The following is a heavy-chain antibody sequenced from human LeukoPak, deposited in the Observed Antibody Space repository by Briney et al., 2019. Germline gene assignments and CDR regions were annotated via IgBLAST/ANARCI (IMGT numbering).Heavy chain of an antibody. CDR2: IWYDGSNK. J-gene: IGHJ4*02. CDR3: ARDSANWSYFDY. V-gene: IGHV3-33*01. CDR1: GFTFSSYG. D-gene: IGHD7-27*01. Sequence: GRSLRLSCAASGFTFSSYGMHWVRQAPGKGLEWVAVIWYDGSNKYYADSVKGRFTISSDNSKNTLYLQMNSLRAEDAAVYYCARDSANWSYFDYWGQGTLVTVSS.